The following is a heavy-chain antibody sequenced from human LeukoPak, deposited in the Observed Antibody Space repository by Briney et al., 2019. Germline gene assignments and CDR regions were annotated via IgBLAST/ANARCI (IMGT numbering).Heavy chain of an antibody. CDR1: GYTLTRHY. J-gene: IGHJ3*02. CDR3: ATAEGITGTNAFDI. Sequence: ASVKVSCKASGYTLTRHYMYWVRQAPGQGLEWMGIINPSGGSTSYAQKFQDRVTMTGDTSTSTVYMELSSLRSEDTAVYYCATAEGITGTNAFDIWGQGTMVTVSS. D-gene: IGHD1-20*01. CDR2: INPSGGST. V-gene: IGHV1-46*01.